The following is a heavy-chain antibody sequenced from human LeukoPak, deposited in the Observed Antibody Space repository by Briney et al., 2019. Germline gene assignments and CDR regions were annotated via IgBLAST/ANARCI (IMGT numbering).Heavy chain of an antibody. CDR1: GFTFSRYG. CDR2: ITYDGTDK. V-gene: IGHV3-30*18. Sequence: GGSLRLSCAASGFTFSRYGMQWVRQAPGKGLEWVASITYDGTDKNYADSVKGRFTISRDNSKSTVYLQMNSLRAEDTAVFYCAKSWGVEYSSGFYIGVDYWGQGTLVTVSS. CDR3: AKSWGVEYSSGFYIGVDY. J-gene: IGHJ4*02. D-gene: IGHD3-22*01.